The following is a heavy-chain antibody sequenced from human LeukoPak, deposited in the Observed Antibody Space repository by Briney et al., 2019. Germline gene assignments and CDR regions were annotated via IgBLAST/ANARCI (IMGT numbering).Heavy chain of an antibody. CDR3: ARESSGYSIDY. Sequence: GGSLRLSCAASGFTFSSYWMSWVRQAPGKGLEWVANIKQDGSEKYYVDSVKGRFTISRDNAKNSLYLQMNSLRAEGTAVYYCARESSGYSIDYWGQGTLVTVSS. V-gene: IGHV3-7*01. CDR2: IKQDGSEK. J-gene: IGHJ4*02. D-gene: IGHD3-22*01. CDR1: GFTFSSYW.